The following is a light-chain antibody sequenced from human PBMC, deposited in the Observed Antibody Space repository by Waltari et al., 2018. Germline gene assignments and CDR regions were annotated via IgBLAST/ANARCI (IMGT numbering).Light chain of an antibody. J-gene: IGLJ1*01. CDR3: SSYAGRNIVYV. CDR1: SSDVGGYNY. Sequence: QSALTQAPSASGSPGQSVTISCTGTSSDVGGYNYVSWYQQHPGKAPKLIIYEVSKRPSVVPDRFSGSKSGNTASLTVSGLQAEDEADYYCSSYAGRNIVYVFGSGTKVTVL. CDR2: EVS. V-gene: IGLV2-8*01.